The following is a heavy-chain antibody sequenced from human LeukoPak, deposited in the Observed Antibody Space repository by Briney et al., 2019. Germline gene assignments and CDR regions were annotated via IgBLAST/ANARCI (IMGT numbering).Heavy chain of an antibody. Sequence: SETLSLTCTVSGGSINNYFWTWFRQPPGKRLEWIGYMSYSGSANYNPSLKSRVTISVDTSKNQFSLKLSSVTAADTAVYYCARDMVTTVPFFDYWGQGTLVTVSS. V-gene: IGHV4-59*12. J-gene: IGHJ4*02. CDR2: MSYSGSA. CDR1: GGSINNYF. D-gene: IGHD4-17*01. CDR3: ARDMVTTVPFFDY.